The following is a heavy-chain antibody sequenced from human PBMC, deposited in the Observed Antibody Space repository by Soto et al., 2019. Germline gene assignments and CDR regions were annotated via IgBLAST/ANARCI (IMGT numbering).Heavy chain of an antibody. CDR2: IYHSGST. J-gene: IGHJ4*02. D-gene: IGHD6-19*01. V-gene: IGHV4-30-2*01. CDR3: ARAGGLGAVAVDC. CDR1: GGSISSGGYS. Sequence: QLQLQESGSGLVKPSQTLSLTCAVSGGSISSGGYSWSWIRQPPGMGREWIGYIYHSGSTYYNPSLKSRVIISVDRSKYQFSLKLSSVTAADTAVYYCARAGGLGAVAVDCWGQGTLVTVSS.